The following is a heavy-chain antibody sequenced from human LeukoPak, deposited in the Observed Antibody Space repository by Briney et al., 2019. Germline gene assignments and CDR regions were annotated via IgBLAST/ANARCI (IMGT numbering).Heavy chain of an antibody. J-gene: IGHJ4*02. Sequence: PSETLSLTCTVSGGSISSSSYYWGWIRQPPGKGLEWIGSIYYSGSTYYNPSLKSRVTISVDTSKNQFSLKLSSVTAADTAVYYCATTRGYQLLHFDYWGQGAQVTVSS. CDR3: ATTRGYQLLHFDY. D-gene: IGHD2-2*01. CDR2: IYYSGST. CDR1: GGSISSSSYY. V-gene: IGHV4-39*01.